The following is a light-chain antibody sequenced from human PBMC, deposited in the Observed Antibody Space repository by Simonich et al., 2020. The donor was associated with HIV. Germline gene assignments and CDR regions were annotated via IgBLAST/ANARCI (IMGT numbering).Light chain of an antibody. CDR3: QQYGSSPLFT. Sequence: EVVMTQSPVTLSVSPGERATLSCRASQSVSSYLAWYQQKPGQAPRLLIYDASNRATGIPARFSGSGSGTEFTLTISSMQSEDFAVYYCQQYGSSPLFTFGPGTKVDIK. CDR2: DAS. J-gene: IGKJ3*01. V-gene: IGKV3D-15*02. CDR1: QSVSSY.